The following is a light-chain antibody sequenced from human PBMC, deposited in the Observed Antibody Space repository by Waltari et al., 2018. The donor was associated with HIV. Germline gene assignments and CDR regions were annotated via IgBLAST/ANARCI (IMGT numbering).Light chain of an antibody. Sequence: QTVVTQEPSLTVSPGGTVTLTCGSTTGTVTSDHHPYWFHQKPGQAPRTLIYDATGKHSWTPARFSPSFLGGKAALPLTAAQPEDEADYYCLLSYGSVRLFGGGTRLTV. CDR1: TGTVTSDHH. J-gene: IGLJ3*02. CDR2: DAT. CDR3: LLSYGSVRL. V-gene: IGLV7-46*01.